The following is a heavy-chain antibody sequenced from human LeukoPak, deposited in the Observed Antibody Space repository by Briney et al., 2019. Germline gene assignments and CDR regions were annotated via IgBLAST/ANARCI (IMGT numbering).Heavy chain of an antibody. CDR2: INPNSGGT. V-gene: IGHV1-2*02. J-gene: IGHJ4*02. D-gene: IGHD3-3*01. CDR3: ARTPKNYDFWSGYYTAFDY. Sequence: EASVKVSCKASGYTFTGYYMHWVRQAPGQGLEWMGWINPNSGGTNYAQKFQGRVTMTRDTSISTAYMELSRLRSDDTAVYYCARTPKNYDFWSGYYTAFDYWGQGTLVTVSS. CDR1: GYTFTGYY.